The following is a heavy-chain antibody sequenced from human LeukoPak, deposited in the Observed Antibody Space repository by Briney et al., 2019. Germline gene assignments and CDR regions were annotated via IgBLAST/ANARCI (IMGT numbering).Heavy chain of an antibody. J-gene: IGHJ3*02. CDR3: AREGNYGGNSGAFDI. D-gene: IGHD4-23*01. Sequence: GGSLPLSCAASGFSFSSYWMSWLRQAPGNGLEWVANIKQDGSEKYYVDSVKGRFTISRDNAKNSLYLQMNSLRAEDTAVYYCAREGNYGGNSGAFDIWGQGTMVTVSS. CDR2: IKQDGSEK. V-gene: IGHV3-7*01. CDR1: GFSFSSYW.